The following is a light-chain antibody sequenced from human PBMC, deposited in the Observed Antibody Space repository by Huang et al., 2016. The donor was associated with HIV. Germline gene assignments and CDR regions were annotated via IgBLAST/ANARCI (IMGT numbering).Light chain of an antibody. Sequence: EIVLTQSPATLSLFPGERATLSCRASQSVSNYLAWYQQKPGKAPRLLRYDASNGATGIPARFSGSVSATDFTLTINSLEPEDFAVYYCQQRSNWPGTFGQGTKVEVK. CDR3: QQRSNWPGT. CDR2: DAS. V-gene: IGKV3-11*01. J-gene: IGKJ1*01. CDR1: QSVSNY.